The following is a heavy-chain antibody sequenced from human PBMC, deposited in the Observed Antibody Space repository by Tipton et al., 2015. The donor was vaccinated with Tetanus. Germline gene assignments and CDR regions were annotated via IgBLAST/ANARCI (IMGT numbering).Heavy chain of an antibody. J-gene: IGHJ4*02. CDR3: ATKASPGLRNDY. V-gene: IGHV3-48*02. Sequence: SLRLSCATSGFSFSTYHMNWVRQAPGKGLEWVSYIRRDSTTMYYADSVTGRFTVSRDNAKSSLYLQMNSLTDEDTAIYYCATKASPGLRNDYWGQGTLVTVSS. CDR1: GFSFSTYH. D-gene: IGHD1-14*01. CDR2: IRRDSTTM.